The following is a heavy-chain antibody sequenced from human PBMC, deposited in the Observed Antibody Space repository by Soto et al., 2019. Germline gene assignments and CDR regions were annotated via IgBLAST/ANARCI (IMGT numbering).Heavy chain of an antibody. CDR3: FRENYFSYHGMYV. Sequence: EVQLVESGGGLVLPGGSLTLSCAGSGFDFSGSTIHWVRQASGKGLEWVGRIRSKDNSYATAYAVSVKGRFFISRDDSKTTAYLQINSLKIDDTAVYYCFRENYFSYHGMYVWGQGTKVAVSS. CDR1: GFDFSGST. CDR2: IRSKDNSYAT. V-gene: IGHV3-73*02. J-gene: IGHJ6*02.